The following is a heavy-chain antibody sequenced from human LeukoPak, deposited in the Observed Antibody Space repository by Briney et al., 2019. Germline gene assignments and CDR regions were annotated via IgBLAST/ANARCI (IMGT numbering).Heavy chain of an antibody. CDR2: INHSGST. V-gene: IGHV4-34*01. D-gene: IGHD6-19*01. J-gene: IGHJ4*02. Sequence: MPSETLSLTCAVYGGSFSGYYWSWIRQPPGKGLEWIGEINHSGSTIYNPSLMSRVTMSVDTSKNQFSLKLSSVTAADTAVYYCARGAVAGTDWGQGTLVTVSS. CDR1: GGSFSGYY. CDR3: ARGAVAGTD.